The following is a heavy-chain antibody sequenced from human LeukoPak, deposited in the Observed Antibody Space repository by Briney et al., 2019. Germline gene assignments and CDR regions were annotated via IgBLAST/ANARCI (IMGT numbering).Heavy chain of an antibody. D-gene: IGHD3-22*01. CDR1: GYTFTSYG. CDR3: ARSPDYDSSGYYLNWLDP. CDR2: ISAYNGNT. V-gene: IGHV1-18*01. J-gene: IGHJ5*02. Sequence: ASVKVPCKASGYTFTSYGISWVRQAPGQGLEWMGWISAYNGNTNYAQKLQGRVTMTTDTSTSTAYMELRSLRSDDAAVYYCARSPDYDSSGYYLNWLDPWGQGTLVTVSS.